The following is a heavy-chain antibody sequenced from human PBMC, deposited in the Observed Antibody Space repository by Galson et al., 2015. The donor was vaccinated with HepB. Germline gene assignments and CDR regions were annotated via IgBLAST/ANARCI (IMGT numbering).Heavy chain of an antibody. D-gene: IGHD5-24*01. V-gene: IGHV3-30-3*01. CDR3: AREAIRDGYNFDPAETYYYYGMDV. CDR2: ISYDGSNK. Sequence: SLRLSCAASGFTFSSYAMHWVRQAPGKGLEWVAVISYDGSNKYYADSVKGRVTMTRDTSTSTVYMELSSLRSEDTAVYYCAREAIRDGYNFDPAETYYYYGMDVWSQGTTVTVSS. J-gene: IGHJ6*02. CDR1: GFTFSSYA.